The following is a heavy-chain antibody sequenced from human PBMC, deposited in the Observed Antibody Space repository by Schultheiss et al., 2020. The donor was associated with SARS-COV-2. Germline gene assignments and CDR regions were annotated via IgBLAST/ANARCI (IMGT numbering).Heavy chain of an antibody. J-gene: IGHJ4*02. CDR2: ISWNSGSI. Sequence: GGSLRLSCAASGFAFSNSAMNWVRQAPGKGLVWVSGISWNSGSIGYADSVKGRFTISRDNAKNSLYLQMNSLRAEDTALYYCAKGHTGGVAGTFDYWGQGTLVTVSS. D-gene: IGHD6-19*01. V-gene: IGHV3-9*01. CDR1: GFAFSNSA. CDR3: AKGHTGGVAGTFDY.